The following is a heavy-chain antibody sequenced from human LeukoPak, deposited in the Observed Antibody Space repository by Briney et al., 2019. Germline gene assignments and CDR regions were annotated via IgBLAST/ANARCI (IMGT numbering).Heavy chain of an antibody. Sequence: ASVKVSCKASGYTFTSYDINWVRQATGQGLEWMGWMNPNSGNTGYAQKFQGRVTITRNTSISTAYMELSSLRSEDTAVYYCVRASPGAVRGVIGPDYWGQGTLVIVSS. V-gene: IGHV1-8*03. CDR3: VRASPGAVRGVIGPDY. CDR1: GYTFTSYD. CDR2: MNPNSGNT. J-gene: IGHJ4*02. D-gene: IGHD3-10*01.